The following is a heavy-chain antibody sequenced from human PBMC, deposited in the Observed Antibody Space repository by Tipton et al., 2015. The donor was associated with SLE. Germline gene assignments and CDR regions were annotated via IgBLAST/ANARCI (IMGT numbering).Heavy chain of an antibody. D-gene: IGHD4-23*01. CDR2: IYHDWST. Sequence: TLSLTCTVSGGSISDSSHYWLCICQSPGKGLEWVGSIYHDWSTYYNVALNSRATISIDTSKNQLSLKLSSVTAADTAVYYCARGGRGDGGNPFDPWGQGTLVTVSS. CDR1: GGSISDSSHY. V-gene: IGHV4-39*07. CDR3: ARGGRGDGGNPFDP. J-gene: IGHJ5*02.